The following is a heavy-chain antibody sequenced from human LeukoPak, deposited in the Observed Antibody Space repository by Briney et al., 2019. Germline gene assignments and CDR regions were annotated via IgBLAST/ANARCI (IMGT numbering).Heavy chain of an antibody. CDR1: GGSISSSNW. Sequence: SGTLSLTCAVSGGSISSSNWWSWVRQPPGKGLEWIGEIYHSGSTNYNPSLKSRVTISVDESKNQFSLKLSSVTAADTAVYYCARVSAEDYAFDIWGQGTMVTVSS. V-gene: IGHV4-4*02. D-gene: IGHD3-16*02. J-gene: IGHJ3*02. CDR3: ARVSAEDYAFDI. CDR2: IYHSGST.